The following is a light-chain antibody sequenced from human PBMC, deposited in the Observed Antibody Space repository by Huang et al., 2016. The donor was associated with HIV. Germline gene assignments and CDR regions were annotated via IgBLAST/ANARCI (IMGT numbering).Light chain of an antibody. CDR2: AAS. V-gene: IGKV1-39*01. CDR1: QNIKRY. Sequence: DIQITQSPSSLSASVGDTVSITCRASQNIKRYLNWYQQEPGKAPKLLISAASNLQSGVPSTFSGSGSGTDFTLTINSLQPEDSATYYCQQSARTPRTFGQGTKLEI. CDR3: QQSARTPRT. J-gene: IGKJ2*01.